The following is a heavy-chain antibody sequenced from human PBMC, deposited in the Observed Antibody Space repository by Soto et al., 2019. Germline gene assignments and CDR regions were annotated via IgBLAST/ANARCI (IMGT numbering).Heavy chain of an antibody. CDR2: ISYDGSDK. CDR1: GFTFSSYA. D-gene: IGHD3-22*01. J-gene: IGHJ4*02. Sequence: PGGSLRLSCAASGFTFSSYARHWVRRAPGKGLEWVAVISYDGSDKDYADSVKGRFTISRDNSRNTLFLQMNSLRAEDTALYYCARDYYKYYDSSGYYRSPAYWGQGTLVTVSS. V-gene: IGHV3-30-3*01. CDR3: ARDYYKYYDSSGYYRSPAY.